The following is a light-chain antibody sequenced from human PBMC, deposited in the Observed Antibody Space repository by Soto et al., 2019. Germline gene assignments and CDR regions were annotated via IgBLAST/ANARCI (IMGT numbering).Light chain of an antibody. CDR1: SSDVGGYNY. V-gene: IGLV2-14*01. CDR2: EVT. CDR3: SSYTTSSTWV. Sequence: QSVLTQPASVSGSPGQSITISCTGTSSDVGGYNYVSWYQHHPGKAPKLLIYEVTNRPSGVSIRFSGSKSGNTASLTISGLQAEDEADYYCSSYTTSSTWVFGGGTKVTVL. J-gene: IGLJ3*02.